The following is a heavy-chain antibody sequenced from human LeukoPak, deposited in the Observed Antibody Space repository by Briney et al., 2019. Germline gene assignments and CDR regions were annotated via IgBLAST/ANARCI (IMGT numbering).Heavy chain of an antibody. CDR3: ARVGYSSSWYDNYYYYYMDV. Sequence: SETLSLTCTVSGGSISSSSYYWGWIRQPPGKGLEWIGSIYYSGSTNYNPSLKSRVTISVDTSKNQFSLKLSSVTAADTAVYYCARVGYSSSWYDNYYYYYMDVWGKGTTVTVSS. J-gene: IGHJ6*03. CDR1: GGSISSSSYY. CDR2: IYYSGST. D-gene: IGHD6-13*01. V-gene: IGHV4-39*07.